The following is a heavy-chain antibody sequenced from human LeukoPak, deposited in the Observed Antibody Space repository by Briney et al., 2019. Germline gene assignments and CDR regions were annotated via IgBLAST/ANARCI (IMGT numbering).Heavy chain of an antibody. CDR3: ARGDSVRGVLNWFDP. Sequence: GASVKVSYKASGYTFTGYYMHWVRQAPGQGLEWMGWINPNSGGTNYAQKFQGRVTMTRDTSISTAYMELSRLRSDDTAVYYCARGDSVRGVLNWFDPWGQGTLVTVSS. CDR2: INPNSGGT. CDR1: GYTFTGYY. D-gene: IGHD3-10*01. V-gene: IGHV1-2*02. J-gene: IGHJ5*02.